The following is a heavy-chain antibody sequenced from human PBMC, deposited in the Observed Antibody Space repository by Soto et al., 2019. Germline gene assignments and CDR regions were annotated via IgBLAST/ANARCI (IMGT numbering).Heavy chain of an antibody. CDR3: AWGYSGYDYPFDY. V-gene: IGHV1-69*13. D-gene: IGHD5-12*01. Sequence: GASVKVSCKASGGTFSSYAISWVRQAPGQGLEWMGGIIPIFGTANYAQKFQGRATITADESTSTAYMELSSLRSEDTAVYYCAWGYSGYDYPFDYWGQGTMVTVYS. CDR1: GGTFSSYA. CDR2: IIPIFGTA. J-gene: IGHJ4*02.